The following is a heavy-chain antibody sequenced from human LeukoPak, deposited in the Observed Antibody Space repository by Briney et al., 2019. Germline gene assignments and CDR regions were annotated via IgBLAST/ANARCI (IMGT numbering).Heavy chain of an antibody. CDR2: ISGSGSTI. D-gene: IGHD3-22*01. CDR1: GFTFSDYY. J-gene: IGHJ4*02. Sequence: GGSLRLSCAASGFTFSDYYMSWIRQAPGKGLEWVSYISGSGSTIYYADSVKGRFTISRDNAKNSLYLQMNSLRAEDTAVYYCARTDYYDSSGYLYYFDYWGQGTLVTVSS. V-gene: IGHV3-11*01. CDR3: ARTDYYDSSGYLYYFDY.